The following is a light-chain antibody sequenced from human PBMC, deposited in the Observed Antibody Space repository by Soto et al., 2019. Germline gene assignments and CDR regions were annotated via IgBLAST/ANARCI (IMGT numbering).Light chain of an antibody. CDR1: QSVSSSS. J-gene: IGKJ1*01. V-gene: IGKV3-20*01. Sequence: EIVLTQSPGTLSLSPGERATLSCRASQSVSSSSLAWYRQKPGQVPRLLIYDASSRATDIPDRFSGSGSGTDFTLTISRLEPEDCAVYYCQQYNKSPWTFGQGTKVEIK. CDR2: DAS. CDR3: QQYNKSPWT.